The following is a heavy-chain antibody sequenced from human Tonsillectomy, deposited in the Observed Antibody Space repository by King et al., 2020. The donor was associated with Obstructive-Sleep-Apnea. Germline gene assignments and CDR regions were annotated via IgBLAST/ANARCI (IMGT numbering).Heavy chain of an antibody. J-gene: IGHJ4*02. CDR3: AGGTRSGYYEFYFDS. Sequence: QLQESGPGLVKPSETLSLTCTVSGGSINSSSYFWGWIRQPPVKGLEWIGSIYYSGSTYYNSSLKSQVTISVDTSKNQFSLKLSSVTAADTAVYYCAGGTRSGYYEFYFDSWGQGTLVTVSS. D-gene: IGHD3-22*01. CDR1: GGSINSSSYF. V-gene: IGHV4-39*07. CDR2: IYYSGST.